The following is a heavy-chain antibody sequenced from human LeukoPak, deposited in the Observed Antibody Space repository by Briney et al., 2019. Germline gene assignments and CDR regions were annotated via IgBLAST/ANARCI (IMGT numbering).Heavy chain of an antibody. V-gene: IGHV1-24*01. Sequence: ASVKVSCKVSGYTLTELSMHWVRQAPGKGLEWMGGFDPEHGETVYAQKFQGRLTMTEDTSTHTAYMELSSLRSDDTAVYYCATDPVGYCNANGCYSVDYWGQGTLVTVSS. D-gene: IGHD2-15*01. CDR2: FDPEHGET. CDR1: GYTLTELS. CDR3: ATDPVGYCNANGCYSVDY. J-gene: IGHJ4*02.